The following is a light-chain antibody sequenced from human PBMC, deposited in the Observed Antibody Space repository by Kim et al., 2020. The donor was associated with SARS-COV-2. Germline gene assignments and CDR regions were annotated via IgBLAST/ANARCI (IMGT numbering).Light chain of an antibody. V-gene: IGKV3-20*01. CDR3: QQYANSPALT. CDR1: QSVRSSY. J-gene: IGKJ4*01. CDR2: GAS. Sequence: PGERATLSCRASQSVRSSYLAWYQQKPGQAPRLLIFGASSRATGIPDRFSGSGSGTDFTLTISRLEPDDFAVYYCQQYANSPALTFGGGTKVDIK.